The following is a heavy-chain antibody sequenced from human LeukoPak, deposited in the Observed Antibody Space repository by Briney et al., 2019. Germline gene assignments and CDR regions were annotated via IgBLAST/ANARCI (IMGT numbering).Heavy chain of an antibody. D-gene: IGHD3-9*01. V-gene: IGHV4-59*08. J-gene: IGHJ4*02. CDR3: ARHGSQTYYDILAFDY. CDR1: GGSISSYY. Sequence: SETLSLTCTVSGGSISSYYWSWIRQPPGKGLEWIGYIYYSGSTNYSPSLKSRVTISVDTSKNQFSLKLSSVTAADTAVYYCARHGSQTYYDILAFDYWGQGTLVTVSS. CDR2: IYYSGST.